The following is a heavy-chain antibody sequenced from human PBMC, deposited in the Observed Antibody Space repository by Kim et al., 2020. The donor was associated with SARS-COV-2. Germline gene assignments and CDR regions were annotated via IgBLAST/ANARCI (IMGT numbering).Heavy chain of an antibody. J-gene: IGHJ3*01. Sequence: NTRNSQKFQGRLTITRDTSASTADMELTSLRSEDTAVYYCAREGHEGGYLTWGQGTMVTVSS. CDR2: NT. V-gene: IGHV1-3*01. CDR3: AREGHEGGYLT. D-gene: IGHD3-22*01.